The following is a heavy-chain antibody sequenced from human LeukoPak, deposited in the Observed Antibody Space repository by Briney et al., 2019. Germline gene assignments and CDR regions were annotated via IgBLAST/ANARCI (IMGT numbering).Heavy chain of an antibody. Sequence: GGSLRLSCTASGFTFGDYAMTWVRQAPGKGLEWVGFIRSKIYGGTPEYAASVKGRFTISRDDSKGIAYLQMNSLKTEDTAVYYCTRDQTPYYWGQGTLATVSS. CDR3: TRDQTPYY. J-gene: IGHJ4*02. CDR2: IRSKIYGGTP. V-gene: IGHV3-49*04. CDR1: GFTFGDYA.